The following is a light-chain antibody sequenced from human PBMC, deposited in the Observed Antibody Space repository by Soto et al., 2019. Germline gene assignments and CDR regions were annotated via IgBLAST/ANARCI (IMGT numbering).Light chain of an antibody. CDR3: HLDGASPPFA. CDR1: QSVSSRY. CDR2: GAS. Sequence: EIVLTQSPGTLSLSPGERATLSCRASQSVSSRYLAWYQQTPGQAPRLLIYGASNRATGIPDRFSGGGSGTDFTLTISRLEPEDFAAYYCHLDGASPPFAFGPGSKVDIK. V-gene: IGKV3-20*01. J-gene: IGKJ3*01.